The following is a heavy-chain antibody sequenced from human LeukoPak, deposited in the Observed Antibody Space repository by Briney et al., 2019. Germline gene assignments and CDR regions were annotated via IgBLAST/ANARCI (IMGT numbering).Heavy chain of an antibody. CDR2: ISYDGSNK. CDR3: ARPFLAGGYYMDV. D-gene: IGHD2/OR15-2a*01. Sequence: GGALRLSCAASGFTFRSYAMHWVRQAPGKGLEWVALISYDGSNKYYADSVKGRFTISRDNSKNTLFLQMNSLRADDTAVYYCARPFLAGGYYMDVWGKGTTVSVSS. J-gene: IGHJ6*03. CDR1: GFTFRSYA. V-gene: IGHV3-30*04.